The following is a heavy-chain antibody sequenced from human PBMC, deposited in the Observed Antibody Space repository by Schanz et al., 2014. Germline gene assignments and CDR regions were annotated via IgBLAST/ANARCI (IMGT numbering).Heavy chain of an antibody. CDR2: ITRSGGGT. CDR1: EFTFSSYA. D-gene: IGHD2-21*02. Sequence: EVQLVESGGGLGKPGGSLRLSCEASEFTFSSYAMHWVRQASGKGLEYVSAITRSGGGTYYSDSVKGRFTISRDNSKNTLYLQMSSLRHEDSAVYYCVKDAYCAGDCFPAEYFQHWGQGTLVTVSS. J-gene: IGHJ1*01. CDR3: VKDAYCAGDCFPAEYFQH. V-gene: IGHV3-64D*06.